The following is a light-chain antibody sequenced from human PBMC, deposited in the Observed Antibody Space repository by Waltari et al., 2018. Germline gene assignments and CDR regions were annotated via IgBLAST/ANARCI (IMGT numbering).Light chain of an antibody. J-gene: IGKJ4*01. Sequence: EIVLTQSPGILSLSPGERAVISCRASHSVSSNYLAWYQQKPGQAPRLLIYDASTRATGVPPRFSGSGSGTEFTLTISSLQSEDFAVYSCQQYNDWPLTFGGGTKVEIK. CDR3: QQYNDWPLT. CDR2: DAS. V-gene: IGKV3-15*01. CDR1: HSVSSN.